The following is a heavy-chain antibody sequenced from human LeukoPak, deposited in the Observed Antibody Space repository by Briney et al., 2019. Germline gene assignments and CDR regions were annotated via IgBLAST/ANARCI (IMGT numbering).Heavy chain of an antibody. V-gene: IGHV3-23*01. Sequence: GGSLRLSCAASGFTFSGYAMNWVRQAPGKGLEWVSVIRSSGDSAYYADFVKGRFTISRDNSKNTLYLQMNSLRAEDTAVYYCAKGYYASGSSLSAFDSWGQGTLVTVST. J-gene: IGHJ4*02. D-gene: IGHD3-10*01. CDR2: IRSSGDSA. CDR1: GFTFSGYA. CDR3: AKGYYASGSSLSAFDS.